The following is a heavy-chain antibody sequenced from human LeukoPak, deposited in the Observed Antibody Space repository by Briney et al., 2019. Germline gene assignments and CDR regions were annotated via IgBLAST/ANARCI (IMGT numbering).Heavy chain of an antibody. D-gene: IGHD6-19*01. Sequence: SETLSLTCTVSGGSISSYYWSGIRQPPGKGLEWIGYIYYSGSTNYNPSLKSRVTISVDTSKNQFSLKLSSVTAADTAVYYCARYRWLAHDAFDIWGQGTMVTVSS. J-gene: IGHJ3*02. CDR3: ARYRWLAHDAFDI. V-gene: IGHV4-59*01. CDR1: GGSISSYY. CDR2: IYYSGST.